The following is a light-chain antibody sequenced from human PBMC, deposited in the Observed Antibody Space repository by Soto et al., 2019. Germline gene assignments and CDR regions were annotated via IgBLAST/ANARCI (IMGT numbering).Light chain of an antibody. Sequence: QSVLTQPPSASGTPGQRVTISCSGSSSNIGSNYVYWYQQLPGTAPKLLIYRNNQRPSGVPDRFSGSKSGTSASLAISGLRSEDVADYYCAAWDDSLSGPEVVVGGRTKLTVL. CDR1: SSNIGSNY. J-gene: IGLJ2*01. CDR3: AAWDDSLSGPEVV. CDR2: RNN. V-gene: IGLV1-47*01.